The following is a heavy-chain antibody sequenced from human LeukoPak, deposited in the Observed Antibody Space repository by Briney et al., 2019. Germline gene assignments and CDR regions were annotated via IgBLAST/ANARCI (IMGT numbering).Heavy chain of an antibody. CDR3: ARMVDWVAFDI. J-gene: IGHJ3*02. V-gene: IGHV1-2*02. CDR2: INPNSGGT. CDR1: GYTFTGYY. Sequence: GASVKVSCKASGYTFTGYYMHWVRQAPGQGLEWMGWINPNSGGTNYAQKFQGRVTMTRDTSISTAYMELSRLRSEDTAVYSCARMVDWVAFDIWGQGTMVTVSS. D-gene: IGHD2-15*01.